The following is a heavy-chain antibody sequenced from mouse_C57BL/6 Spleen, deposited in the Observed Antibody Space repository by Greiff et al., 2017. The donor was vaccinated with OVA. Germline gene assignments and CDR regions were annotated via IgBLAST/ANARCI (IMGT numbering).Heavy chain of an antibody. CDR1: GYAFTNYL. V-gene: IGHV1-54*01. CDR2: INPGSGGT. D-gene: IGHD1-1*01. CDR3: ATNYYYGSSGAY. J-gene: IGHJ3*01. Sequence: VQGVESGAELVRPGTSVKVSCKASGYAFTNYLIEWVKQRPGQGLEWIGVINPGSGGTNYNEKFKGKATLTADKSSSTAYMQLSSLTSEDSAVYFCATNYYYGSSGAYWGQGTLVTVSA.